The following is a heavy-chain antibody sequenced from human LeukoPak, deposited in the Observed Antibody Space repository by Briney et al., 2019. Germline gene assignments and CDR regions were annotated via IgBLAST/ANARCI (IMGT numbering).Heavy chain of an antibody. Sequence: ASVKVSCKASGYIFTGYYMHWVRQAPGQGPEWMGWINPNSGGTNYAQEFQGRVTVTRDTSISTAYMELSSLKSDDTAVLYCARGGVDGVLDYWGQGTLVTVSS. CDR3: ARGGVDGVLDY. V-gene: IGHV1-2*02. CDR1: GYIFTGYY. D-gene: IGHD3-10*01. J-gene: IGHJ4*02. CDR2: INPNSGGT.